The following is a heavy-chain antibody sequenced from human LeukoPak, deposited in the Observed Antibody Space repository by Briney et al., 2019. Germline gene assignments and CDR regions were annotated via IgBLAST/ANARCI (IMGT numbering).Heavy chain of an antibody. CDR2: INTNTGNP. Sequence: GSSVKVSCKASGGTFSSYAISWVRQAPGQGLEWMGWINTNTGNPTYAQGFTGRFVFSLDTSVSTAYLQISSLKAEDTAVYYCARDFSFTYPREVQWLVLRSEFDPWGQGTLVTVSS. CDR1: GGTFSSYA. J-gene: IGHJ5*02. CDR3: ARDFSFTYPREVQWLVLRSEFDP. V-gene: IGHV7-4-1*02. D-gene: IGHD6-19*01.